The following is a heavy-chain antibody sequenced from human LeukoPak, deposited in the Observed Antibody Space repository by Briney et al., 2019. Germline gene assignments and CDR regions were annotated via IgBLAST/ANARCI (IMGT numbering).Heavy chain of an antibody. Sequence: PSETLSLTCAVYGGSFSGYYWSWIRQPPGKGLEWIGSIYYSGSTYYNPSLKSRVTISVDTSKNQFSLKLSSVTAADTAVYYCARHGGPTAMARKPGLNWFDPWGQGTLVTVSS. V-gene: IGHV4-34*01. D-gene: IGHD5-18*01. CDR3: ARHGGPTAMARKPGLNWFDP. CDR2: IYYSGST. CDR1: GGSFSGYY. J-gene: IGHJ5*02.